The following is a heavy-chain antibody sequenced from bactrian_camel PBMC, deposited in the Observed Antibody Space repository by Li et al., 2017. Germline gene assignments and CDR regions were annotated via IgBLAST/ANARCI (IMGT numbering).Heavy chain of an antibody. Sequence: QLVESGGGSVQAGGSLRLSCAASGSTRSRLCMAWFRLGPGKKREGVAAIDGIGGTSYADSVKGRFTISKDNAMNTLYLQMDSLKPEDSVMYYCARSRFVFRGCDLSASGYYYGGQGTQVTVS. V-gene: IGHV3S26*01. CDR2: IDGIGGT. CDR1: GSTRSRLC. CDR3: ARSRFVFRGCDLSASGYYY. J-gene: IGHJ4*01. D-gene: IGHD5*01.